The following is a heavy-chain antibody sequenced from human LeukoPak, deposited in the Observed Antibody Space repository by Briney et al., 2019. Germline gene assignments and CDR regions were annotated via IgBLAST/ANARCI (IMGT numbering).Heavy chain of an antibody. CDR2: IYYSGST. J-gene: IGHJ4*02. V-gene: IGHV4-30-4*02. CDR3: ARSGSGSYYGGFDY. Sequence: PSETLSLTRTVSGGSISSGDYYWSWIRQPPGKGLEWIGYIYYSGSTYYNPSLKSRVTISVDTSKNQFSLKLSSVTAADTAVYYCARSGSGSYYGGFDYWGQGTLVTVSS. CDR1: GGSISSGDYY. D-gene: IGHD3-10*01.